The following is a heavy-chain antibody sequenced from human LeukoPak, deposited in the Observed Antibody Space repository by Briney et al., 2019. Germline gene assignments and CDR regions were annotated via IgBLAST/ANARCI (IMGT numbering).Heavy chain of an antibody. CDR3: ARGPDHGGSYYHD. CDR2: INSDGSIK. CDR1: GLTFSNSW. Sequence: GGSLRLSCAASGLTFSNSWMYWVRQAPGKGLVWVSRINSDGSIKEYADSVKGRFTISRDNAKNTLFLQMNSLRVEDTAVYYCARGPDHGGSYYHDWGQGTPVTVSS. J-gene: IGHJ4*02. V-gene: IGHV3-74*01. D-gene: IGHD1-26*01.